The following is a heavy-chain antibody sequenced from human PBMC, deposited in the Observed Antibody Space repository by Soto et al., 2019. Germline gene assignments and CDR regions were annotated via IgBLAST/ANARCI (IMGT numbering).Heavy chain of an antibody. CDR1: GYTFTNYY. D-gene: IGHD3-16*01. V-gene: IGHV1-46*04. Sequence: QVHLVQSGAEVKKPGASVKVSCKASGYTFTNYYIHWVRQAPGQGLEWMAIINPSGGSTTYAQKLQGRSTMTRDTSTSTVYMEVSSLRSEDTAVYYCARGGPEMATIGSFDCWGQGTLVTVSS. CDR3: ARGGPEMATIGSFDC. J-gene: IGHJ4*02. CDR2: INPSGGST.